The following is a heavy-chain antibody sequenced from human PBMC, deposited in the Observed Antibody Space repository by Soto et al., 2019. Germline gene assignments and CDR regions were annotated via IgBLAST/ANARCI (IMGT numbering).Heavy chain of an antibody. CDR1: GYTFTSYG. J-gene: IGHJ6*02. CDR2: IRAYNGNT. Sequence: QVQLVQSGAEVKKPGASVKVSCKASGYTFTSYGISWVRQAPGQGLEWMGWIRAYNGNTNYAQKLQGRVNMTTDTYTSTAYMELRSLRSDAPAVYYCARDLPTMDVWGQGPTVTVSS. CDR3: ARDLPTMDV. V-gene: IGHV1-18*01.